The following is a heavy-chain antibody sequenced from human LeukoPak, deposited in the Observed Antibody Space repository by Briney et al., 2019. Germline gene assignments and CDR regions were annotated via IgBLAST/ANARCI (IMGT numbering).Heavy chain of an antibody. J-gene: IGHJ4*02. CDR3: ARGLHSSPGFFDS. D-gene: IGHD6-13*01. CDR2: IFTSGST. V-gene: IGHV4-61*02. CDR1: GGSISSGSYY. Sequence: PSETLSLTCTVSGGSISSGSYYWSWIRQPAGKGLEWIGRIFTSGSTKYNPSLKSRVTISIDTSESQFSLRLTSVTAADTAVYYCARGLHSSPGFFDSWGQGTLVAVSS.